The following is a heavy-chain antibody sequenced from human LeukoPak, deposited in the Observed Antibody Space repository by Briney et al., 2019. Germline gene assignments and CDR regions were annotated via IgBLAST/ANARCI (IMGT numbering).Heavy chain of an antibody. V-gene: IGHV3-23*01. CDR3: AKGSIAAAGPFDY. Sequence: PGGSLRLSCAASGFTFSSYAMGWVRQAPGKGLEWVSAIIGSGGSTYYADSVKGRFTIFRDNSKNTLSLQMNSLRAEDTAVYYCAKGSIAAAGPFDYWGQGTPVTVSS. J-gene: IGHJ4*02. CDR2: IIGSGGST. D-gene: IGHD6-13*01. CDR1: GFTFSSYA.